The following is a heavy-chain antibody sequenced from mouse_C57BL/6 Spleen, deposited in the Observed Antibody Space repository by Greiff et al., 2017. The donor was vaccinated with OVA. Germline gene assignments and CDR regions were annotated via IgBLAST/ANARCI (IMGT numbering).Heavy chain of an antibody. V-gene: IGHV5-17*01. CDR2: ISSGSSTI. CDR3: ARSNYWDGYAMDY. CDR1: GFTFSDYG. J-gene: IGHJ4*01. D-gene: IGHD2-5*01. Sequence: EVQLQESGGGLVKPGGSLKLSCAASGFTFSDYGMHWVRQAPEKGLEWVAYISSGSSTIYYADTVKGRFTISRDNAKNTLFLQMTSLRSEDTAMYYCARSNYWDGYAMDYWGQGTSVTVSS.